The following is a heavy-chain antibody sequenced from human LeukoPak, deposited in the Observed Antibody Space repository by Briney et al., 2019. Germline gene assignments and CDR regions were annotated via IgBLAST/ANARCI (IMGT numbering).Heavy chain of an antibody. CDR2: IKSKVYGETI. D-gene: IGHD3-3*01. Sequence: GGSLRLSCAASGFTFGDYAMGWFRQAPGKGLEWLSFIKSKVYGETIEYAASVKGRFTISRDDSKSIAYLHMNSLETEDTAIYFCSRASFGVVVNMYYFDYWGLGTLVTVS. CDR1: GFTFGDYA. V-gene: IGHV3-49*03. CDR3: SRASFGVVVNMYYFDY. J-gene: IGHJ4*02.